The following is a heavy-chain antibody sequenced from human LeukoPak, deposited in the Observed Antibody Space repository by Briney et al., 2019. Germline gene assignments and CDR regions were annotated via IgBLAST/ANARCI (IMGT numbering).Heavy chain of an antibody. CDR1: GFTFSDYY. Sequence: GGSLRLSCAASGFTFSDYYMSWIRQAPGKGLEWVSYISSSGSTIYYADSVKGRFTISRDNAKNSLYLQMNSLRAEDTAVYYCARGNTRQTYGSGRYSSWFDPWGQGTLVTVSS. CDR3: ARGNTRQTYGSGRYSSWFDP. J-gene: IGHJ5*02. V-gene: IGHV3-11*04. CDR2: ISSSGSTI. D-gene: IGHD3-10*01.